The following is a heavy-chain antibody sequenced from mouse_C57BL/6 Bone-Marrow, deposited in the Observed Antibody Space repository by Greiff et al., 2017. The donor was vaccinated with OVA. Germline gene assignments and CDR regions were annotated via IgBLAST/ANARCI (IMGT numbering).Heavy chain of an antibody. D-gene: IGHD2-5*01. V-gene: IGHV1-15*01. CDR1: GYTFTDYD. CDR3: TRGYSNYYAMDY. Sequence: SGAALVRPGASVTLSCKASGYTFTDYDMHWVKQTPVHGLEWIGAIDPETGGTAYNQQFKGKAILTADKSSSTAYMELRSLTSEDTAVYYGTRGYSNYYAMDYWGQGTSVTVSS. CDR2: IDPETGGT. J-gene: IGHJ4*01.